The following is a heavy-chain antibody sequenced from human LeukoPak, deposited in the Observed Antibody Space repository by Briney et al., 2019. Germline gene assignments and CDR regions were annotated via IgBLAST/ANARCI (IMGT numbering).Heavy chain of an antibody. CDR2: ISGSGGST. CDR3: AKDPPGITIFGVVILGEGYFDY. Sequence: GGSLRLSCAASGFTFSSYAMSWVRQAPGKGLEWVSAISGSGGSTYYADSVKGRFTISRDNSKNTLYLQMNSLRAEDTAVYYCAKDPPGITIFGVVILGEGYFDYWGQGTLVAVSS. CDR1: GFTFSSYA. D-gene: IGHD3-3*01. V-gene: IGHV3-23*01. J-gene: IGHJ4*02.